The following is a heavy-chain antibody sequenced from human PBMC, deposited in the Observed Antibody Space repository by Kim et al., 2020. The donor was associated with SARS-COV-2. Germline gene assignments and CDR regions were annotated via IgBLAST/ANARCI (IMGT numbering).Heavy chain of an antibody. D-gene: IGHD3-3*01. Sequence: TNYAQKFQERVTITRDMSTSTAYMELSSLRSEDTAVYYCAADQSGYDTHSWGQGTLVTVSS. V-gene: IGHV1-58*01. CDR3: AADQSGYDTHS. CDR2: T. J-gene: IGHJ4*02.